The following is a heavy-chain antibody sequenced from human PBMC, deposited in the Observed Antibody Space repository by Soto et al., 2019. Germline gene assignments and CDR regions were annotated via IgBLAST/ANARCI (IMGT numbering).Heavy chain of an antibody. D-gene: IGHD3-22*01. Sequence: PGGSLRLSCTASGFTFGDYAMSWFRQAPGKGLEWVGFIRSKAYGGTTEYAASVKGRFTISRDDSKSIAYLQMNSLKTEDTAVYCCTRDYYDSSGSEGYYFDYWGQGTLVTVSS. CDR1: GFTFGDYA. CDR2: IRSKAYGGTT. CDR3: TRDYYDSSGSEGYYFDY. V-gene: IGHV3-49*03. J-gene: IGHJ4*02.